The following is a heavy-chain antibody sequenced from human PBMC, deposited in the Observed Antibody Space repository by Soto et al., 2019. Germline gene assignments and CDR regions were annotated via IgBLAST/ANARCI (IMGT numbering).Heavy chain of an antibody. CDR3: AKDRXXXFDY. CDR1: GFTFSSYG. Sequence: QVQLVESGGGVVQPGRSLRLSCAASGFTFSSYGMHWVRQAPGKGLEWVAVISYDGSNKYYADSVKGRFTISRDNSKXXXXXXXXXXXXXXXXXXXCAKDRXXXFDYWGQGTLVTVSS. V-gene: IGHV3-30*03. CDR2: ISYDGSNK. J-gene: IGHJ4*02.